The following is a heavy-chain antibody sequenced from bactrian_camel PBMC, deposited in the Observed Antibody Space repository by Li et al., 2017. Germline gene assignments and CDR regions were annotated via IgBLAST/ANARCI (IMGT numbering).Heavy chain of an antibody. CDR3: AADSRWVCYSASWSEYNY. Sequence: HVQLVESGGGSVQAGGSLRLSCAASGHTLSGFCMGWVRQAPGKEREGVAAIDTDGSTSYADSVKGRFTISQDNAKNTLYLQMNSLKPEDTAMYYCAADSRWVCYSASWSEYNYWGQGTQVTVST. J-gene: IGHJ4*01. D-gene: IGHD1*01. CDR1: GHTLSGFC. V-gene: IGHV3S26*01. CDR2: IDTDGST.